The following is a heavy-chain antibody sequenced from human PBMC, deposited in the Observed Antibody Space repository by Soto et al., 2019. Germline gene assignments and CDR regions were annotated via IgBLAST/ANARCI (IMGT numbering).Heavy chain of an antibody. J-gene: IGHJ5*02. CDR1: GYTFTNYG. D-gene: IGHD3-10*01. CDR3: ARGVGSGTYYNQYNWFDP. Sequence: WPSVKVSCKASGYTFTNYGISWVRQAPGQGLEWMGWINTYNGNTNHAQKLQGRVTMTTDTSTSTAYMELRSLRSDDTAVYYCARGVGSGTYYNQYNWFDPWGQGTLVTVSS. V-gene: IGHV1-18*01. CDR2: INTYNGNT.